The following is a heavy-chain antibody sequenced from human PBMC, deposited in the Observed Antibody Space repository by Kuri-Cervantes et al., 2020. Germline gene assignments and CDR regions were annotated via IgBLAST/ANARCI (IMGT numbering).Heavy chain of an antibody. D-gene: IGHD4-17*01. Sequence: SETLSLTCTVSGGSIWSWIRQPPGKGLEWIGYIYNSGSTNYNPSLKSRVTISVDTSKNQFSLKLSSVTAADTAVYYCARDFIIRDYGDYGGWFDLWGQGTLVTVSS. CDR1: GGSI. J-gene: IGHJ5*02. V-gene: IGHV4-59*12. CDR3: ARDFIIRDYGDYGGWFDL. CDR2: IYNSGST.